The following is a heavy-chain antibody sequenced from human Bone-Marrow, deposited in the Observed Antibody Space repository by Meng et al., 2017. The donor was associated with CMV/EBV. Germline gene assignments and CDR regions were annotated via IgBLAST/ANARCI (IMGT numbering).Heavy chain of an antibody. CDR2: IYYSGST. J-gene: IGHJ4*02. D-gene: IGHD5-12*01. CDR3: ASSGYSGYDWYFDY. V-gene: IGHV4-59*01. Sequence: SETLSLTCTVSGGSISSYYWSWIRQPPGKGLEWIGYIYYSGSTNYNHSLKSRVTISVDTSKNQFSLKLSSVTAADTAVYYCASSGYSGYDWYFDYWGQGTLVTVSS. CDR1: GGSISSYY.